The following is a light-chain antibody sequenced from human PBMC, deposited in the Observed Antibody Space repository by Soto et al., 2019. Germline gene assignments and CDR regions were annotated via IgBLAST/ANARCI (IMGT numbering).Light chain of an antibody. CDR3: QQYGSSPQP. V-gene: IGKV3-20*01. CDR1: QSFSRSY. J-gene: IGKJ1*01. Sequence: EIVLTQSPGTLSLSPGERATLSCRASQSFSRSYLAWYQQIPGQAPRLLIYGASSRASGIPPRFSGSGSGTDFTLTITRLEPEDFAVYYCQQYGSSPQPFGQGTKVDI. CDR2: GAS.